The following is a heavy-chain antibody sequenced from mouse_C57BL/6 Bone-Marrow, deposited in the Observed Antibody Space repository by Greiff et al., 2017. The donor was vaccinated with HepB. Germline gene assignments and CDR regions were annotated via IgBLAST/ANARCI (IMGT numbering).Heavy chain of an antibody. CDR1: GYTFTSYT. CDR2: INPSSGYT. D-gene: IGHD2-5*01. J-gene: IGHJ1*03. V-gene: IGHV1-4*01. Sequence: VQLVESGAELARPGASVKMSCKASGYTFTSYTMHWVKQRPGQGLEWIGYINPSSGYTKYNQKFKDKATLTADKSSSTAYMQLSSLTSEDSAVYYCERSTIVSRYFDVWGTGTTVTGSS. CDR3: ERSTIVSRYFDV.